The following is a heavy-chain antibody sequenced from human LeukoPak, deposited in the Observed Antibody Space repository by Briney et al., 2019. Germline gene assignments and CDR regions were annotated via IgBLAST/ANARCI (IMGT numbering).Heavy chain of an antibody. CDR2: ISYDGSNK. CDR3: ATQRPFDWFGTPVAFDI. J-gene: IGHJ3*02. D-gene: IGHD3-9*01. CDR1: GFTFSSYG. Sequence: PGRSLRLSCAASGFTFSSYGMHWVRQAPGKGLEWVAVISYDGSNKYYADSVKGRFTISRDNSKNTLYLQMNSLRAEDTAVCYCATQRPFDWFGTPVAFDIWGQGTMVTVSS. V-gene: IGHV3-30*03.